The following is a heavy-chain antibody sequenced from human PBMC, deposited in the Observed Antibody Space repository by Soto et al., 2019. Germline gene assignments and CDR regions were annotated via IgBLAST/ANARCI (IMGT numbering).Heavy chain of an antibody. CDR2: ISGSGGST. J-gene: IGHJ6*02. Sequence: GGSLRLSCAPSGFTFSRDAMSWVRQAPGKGLEWVSAISGSGGSTYYADSVKGRFTISRDNSKNTLYLQMNSLRAEDTAVYYCAKVGSPDPRYGMDVWGQGTTVTVSS. CDR3: AKVGSPDPRYGMDV. CDR1: GFTFSRDA. V-gene: IGHV3-23*01. D-gene: IGHD6-13*01.